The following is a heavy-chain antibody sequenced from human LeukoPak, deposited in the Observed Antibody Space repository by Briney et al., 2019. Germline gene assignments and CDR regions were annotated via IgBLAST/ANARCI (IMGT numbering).Heavy chain of an antibody. CDR3: ARYDHSSTSLDP. Sequence: GASVKVSCKASGYTFNSYAISWVRQAPGQGLEWMGWISAYNGDTSYAKNFQGRVTMTKDKSTRTAYMELRSLRSDDTAMYYCARYDHSSTSLDPWGQGTLVIVSP. V-gene: IGHV1-18*01. CDR1: GYTFNSYA. CDR2: ISAYNGDT. J-gene: IGHJ5*02. D-gene: IGHD6-13*01.